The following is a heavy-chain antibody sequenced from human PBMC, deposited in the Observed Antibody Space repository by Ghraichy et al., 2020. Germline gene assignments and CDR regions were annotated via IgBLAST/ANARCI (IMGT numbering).Heavy chain of an antibody. J-gene: IGHJ6*02. V-gene: IGHV4-34*01. Sequence: SETLSLTCAVYGGSFSGYYWSWIRQPPGKGLEWIGEINHSGSTNYNPSLKSRVTISVDTSKNQFSLKLSSVTAADTAVYYCARWGKGLASVVPAAISSRYRYYYYGMDVWGQGTTVTVSS. CDR1: GGSFSGYY. D-gene: IGHD2-2*02. CDR2: INHSGST. CDR3: ARWGKGLASVVPAAISSRYRYYYYGMDV.